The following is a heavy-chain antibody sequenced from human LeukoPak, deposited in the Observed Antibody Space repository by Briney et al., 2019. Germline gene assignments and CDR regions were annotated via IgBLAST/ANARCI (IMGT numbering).Heavy chain of an antibody. CDR2: IYYSGST. Sequence: SETLSLTCSVSGGSVSGSNYYWAWIRQPPEKGLEWIGTIYYSGSTYYNVSLKSRVTISVDTSKNQFSLNLSSVTAADTAVYYCARLRSPGDFDYWGQGTLVTVSS. D-gene: IGHD1-26*01. J-gene: IGHJ4*02. CDR1: GGSVSGSNYY. V-gene: IGHV4-39*07. CDR3: ARLRSPGDFDY.